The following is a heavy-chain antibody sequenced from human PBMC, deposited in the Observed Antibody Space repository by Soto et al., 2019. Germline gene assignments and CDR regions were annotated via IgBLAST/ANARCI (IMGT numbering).Heavy chain of an antibody. CDR1: GFTFSSYE. Sequence: TLRLSCASSGFTFSSYEMNWVRQAPGKGLEWVSYISSSGSTIYYADSVRGRFTISRDSAKNSLFLQMNSLTAEDTALYYCATGYSRFDYWGRGTLVTVSS. D-gene: IGHD6-13*01. CDR2: ISSSGSTI. CDR3: ATGYSRFDY. J-gene: IGHJ4*01. V-gene: IGHV3-48*03.